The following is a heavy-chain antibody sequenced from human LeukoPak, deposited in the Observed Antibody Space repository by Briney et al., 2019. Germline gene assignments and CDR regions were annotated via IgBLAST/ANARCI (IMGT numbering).Heavy chain of an antibody. Sequence: GGSLRLSCAASGFTFSSYSMNWVRQAPGKGLEWVSSISSSSTYTYYADSVKGRFTISRDNAKNSLYLQMSSLRAADTAVYYCATSRVGSGWGQGTLVTVSS. CDR3: ATSRVGSG. CDR1: GFTFSSYS. J-gene: IGHJ4*02. V-gene: IGHV3-21*01. CDR2: ISSSSTYT. D-gene: IGHD6-19*01.